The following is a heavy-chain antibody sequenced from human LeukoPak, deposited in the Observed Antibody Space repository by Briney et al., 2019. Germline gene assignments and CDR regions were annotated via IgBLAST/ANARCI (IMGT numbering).Heavy chain of an antibody. Sequence: AGGSLRLSCAASGFTFSGYSMNWVRQAPGKGLEWVSSISSSSSYIYYADSVKGRFNISRDNAKNSLYLQMNSLRAEDTAVYYCARNPFKNGGNSDLRRFDPWGQGTLVTVSS. D-gene: IGHD4-23*01. V-gene: IGHV3-21*01. CDR2: ISSSSSYI. CDR3: ARNPFKNGGNSDLRRFDP. J-gene: IGHJ5*02. CDR1: GFTFSGYS.